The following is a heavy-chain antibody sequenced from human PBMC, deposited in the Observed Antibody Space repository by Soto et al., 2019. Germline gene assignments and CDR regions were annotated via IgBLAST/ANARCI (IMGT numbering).Heavy chain of an antibody. D-gene: IGHD3-3*01. CDR2: INAGNGNT. CDR3: ARGGAPVLRFLEWNYYYYGMDV. CDR1: GYTFTSYA. J-gene: IGHJ6*02. V-gene: IGHV1-3*01. Sequence: ASVKVSCKASGYTFTSYAMHWVRQAPGQRLEWMGWINAGNGNTKYSQKFQGRVTITRDTSASTAYMELSSLRSEDTAVYYCARGGAPVLRFLEWNYYYYGMDVWGQGTTVTVSS.